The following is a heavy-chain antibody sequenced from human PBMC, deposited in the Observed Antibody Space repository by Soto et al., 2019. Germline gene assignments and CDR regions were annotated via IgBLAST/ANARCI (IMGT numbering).Heavy chain of an antibody. D-gene: IGHD6-13*01. J-gene: IGHJ6*03. CDR2: FDPEDGET. Sequence: ASVKVSCKVSGYTLTELSMHWVRQAPGKGLEWMGGFDPEDGETIYAQKFQGRVTMTEDTSTDTAYMELSSLRSEDTAVYYCARCRGAAAGTRYYYYYYMDVWGKGTTVTVSS. V-gene: IGHV1-24*01. CDR3: ARCRGAAAGTRYYYYYYMDV. CDR1: GYTLTELS.